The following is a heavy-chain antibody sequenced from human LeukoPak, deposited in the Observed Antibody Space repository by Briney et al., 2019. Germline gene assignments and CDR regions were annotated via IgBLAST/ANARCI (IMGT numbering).Heavy chain of an antibody. Sequence: GGSLRLSCAASGFTFSSYSMNWVRQAPRKGLEGVSSISSSSSYIYYADSVKGRFTISRENAKNSLYLQMKSMRAEDTAVYYCARALMSIAAAGTHWFDPWGQGTLVTVSS. CDR2: ISSSSSYI. J-gene: IGHJ5*02. D-gene: IGHD6-13*01. V-gene: IGHV3-21*01. CDR3: ARALMSIAAAGTHWFDP. CDR1: GFTFSSYS.